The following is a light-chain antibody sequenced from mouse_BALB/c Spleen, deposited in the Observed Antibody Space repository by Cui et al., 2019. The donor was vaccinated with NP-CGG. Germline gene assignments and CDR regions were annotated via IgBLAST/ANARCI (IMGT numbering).Light chain of an antibody. CDR3: LQYDNLLLT. CDR2: YAS. V-gene: IGKV19-93*01. CDR1: KDINKC. J-gene: IGKJ5*01. Sequence: DIQMPQSPSSLSASLGGKVTITSKAIKDINKCMAWYQNKPGKGPRRLIHYASTLQPGIPSRFSGSGSGRDYSFSISNLEPEDIATYYCLQYDNLLLTFGAGTKLELK.